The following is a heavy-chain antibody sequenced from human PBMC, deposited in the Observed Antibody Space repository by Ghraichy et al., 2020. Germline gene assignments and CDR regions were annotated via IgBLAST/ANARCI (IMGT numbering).Heavy chain of an antibody. Sequence: GSLRLSCAVYGGSFSGYYWSWIRQPPGKGLEWIGDINHDGSTNYNPSLKSRVTISVDTSKDQFSLKLRSVPAADTAVYYCARGLSAGFDPGGQGTLVTVSS. CDR3: ARGLSAGFDP. J-gene: IGHJ5*02. CDR2: INHDGST. V-gene: IGHV4-34*01. CDR1: GGSFSGYY.